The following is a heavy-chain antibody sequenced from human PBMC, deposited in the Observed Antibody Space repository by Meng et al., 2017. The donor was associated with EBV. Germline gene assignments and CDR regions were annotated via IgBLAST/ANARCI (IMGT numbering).Heavy chain of an antibody. D-gene: IGHD5/OR15-5a*01. CDR3: ARPFPSIVSPRLDPFGD. Sequence: QVQLQQWGAGLLKPSETLSLTFAVYGGSFSGYYWSWIRQPPGKGLEWIGESNHSGSTNYNPSLKSRVTISVDTSKNQFSLKLSSVTAADTAVYYCARPFPSIVSPRLDPFGDWGQGTLVTVSS. CDR1: GGSFSGYY. V-gene: IGHV4-34*01. J-gene: IGHJ4*02. CDR2: SNHSGST.